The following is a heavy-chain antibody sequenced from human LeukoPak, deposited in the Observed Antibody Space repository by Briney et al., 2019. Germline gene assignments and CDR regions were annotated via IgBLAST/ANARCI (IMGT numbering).Heavy chain of an antibody. CDR2: IKYDGSEK. V-gene: IGHV3-7*01. Sequence: GSLRLSCAASGFTFSSYWMTWVRQAPGKGLQWLANIKYDGSEKYYVDSVKGRFTISRDNAKNSLYLQMNSLRAEDTAVYYCARDLIVATTFDYWGQGTLVTVSS. D-gene: IGHD5-12*01. CDR3: ARDLIVATTFDY. CDR1: GFTFSSYW. J-gene: IGHJ4*02.